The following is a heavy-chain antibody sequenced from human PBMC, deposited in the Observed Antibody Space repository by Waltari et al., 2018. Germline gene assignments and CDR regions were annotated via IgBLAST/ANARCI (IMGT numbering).Heavy chain of an antibody. CDR2: ISSDGSRK. CDR3: ASCTGGNCYYYGFDV. CDR1: GFTFSSSG. V-gene: IGHV3-30*03. D-gene: IGHD2-8*02. Sequence: QVQLVESGGGVVQPGRSLRFSCAASGFTFSSSGMPWVRQTPGRGLEWVAVISSDGSRKSYADSVKGRFSISRDNSKNSLSLEMNSLRPEDTAVYYCASCTGGNCYYYGFDVWGQGTTVTVSS. J-gene: IGHJ6*02.